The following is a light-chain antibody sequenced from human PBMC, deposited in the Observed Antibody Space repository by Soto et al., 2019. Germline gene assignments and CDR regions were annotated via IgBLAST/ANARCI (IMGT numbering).Light chain of an antibody. Sequence: DIQMTQSPSSLSASVGDRVTITCQASQDISNSLNWYQQKPGKAPKLMLYDASNLETGVTSRFSGSRSGTEFTFTISSLQPEDIATYYCQQYDNLPLTFGGGTKVEIK. V-gene: IGKV1-33*01. CDR3: QQYDNLPLT. CDR1: QDISNS. CDR2: DAS. J-gene: IGKJ4*01.